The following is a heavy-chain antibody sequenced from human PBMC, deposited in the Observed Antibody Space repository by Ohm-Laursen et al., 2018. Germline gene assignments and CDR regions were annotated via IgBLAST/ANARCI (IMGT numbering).Heavy chain of an antibody. J-gene: IGHJ6*02. D-gene: IGHD2-2*01. CDR1: GGSLCSYY. CDR2: IYYSVST. CDR3: ARARPVPLAIPLLNYYYGMDV. Sequence: SETLSLTYPFSGGSLCSYYRSWIRQPPGKGLEWFGYIYYSVSTNYNPSLKSRVTISVDRSKNQFSLKLSPVTAADTAVYYCARARPVPLAIPLLNYYYGMDVWGQGTTVTVSS. V-gene: IGHV4-59*01.